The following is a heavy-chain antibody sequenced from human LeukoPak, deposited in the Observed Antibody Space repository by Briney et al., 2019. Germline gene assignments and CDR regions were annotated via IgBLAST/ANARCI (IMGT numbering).Heavy chain of an antibody. CDR1: GYSISNSYY. Sequence: ETLSLTCIVSGYSISNSYYWGWVRQAPGKGLEWVSAISGSGGSTYYADSVKGRFTISRDNAKNSLYLQMNSLRAEDTAVYYCARGRGREVLITKSLRSFWFDSWGKGTQVTVSS. V-gene: IGHV3-21*01. CDR3: ARGRGREVLITKSLRSFWFDS. D-gene: IGHD3-22*01. CDR2: ISGSGGST. J-gene: IGHJ5*01.